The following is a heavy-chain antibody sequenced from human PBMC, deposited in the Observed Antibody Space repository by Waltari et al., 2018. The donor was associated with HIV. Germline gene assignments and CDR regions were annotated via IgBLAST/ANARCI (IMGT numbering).Heavy chain of an antibody. D-gene: IGHD6-13*01. Sequence: VHLLESGGGLVQPGGSLRLSCAASGFTFSSYSVNWVRQAPGKGLEWIAYISYSSLHIYCGDSVQGRFTISRDNSKNSLYLQMDSLRADDTAVYYCTRTVSSYKYYFDYWGQGTLVTVSS. J-gene: IGHJ4*02. V-gene: IGHV3-48*04. CDR1: GFTFSSYS. CDR2: ISYSSLHI. CDR3: TRTVSSYKYYFDY.